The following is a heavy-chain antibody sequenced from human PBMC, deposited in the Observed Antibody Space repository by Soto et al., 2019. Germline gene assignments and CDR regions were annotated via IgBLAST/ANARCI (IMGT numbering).Heavy chain of an antibody. Sequence: GGSLRLSCAASGFTFTNAWINWVRQAPGKGLEWVGRIKSKTDGGTTDYAAPVKGRFTISRDDSKNTLYLQMNSLKTEDTAVYYCTTAWYVTFSSSWYNYYYYGMDVWGQGTTVTV. CDR3: TTAWYVTFSSSWYNYYYYGMDV. V-gene: IGHV3-15*07. D-gene: IGHD6-13*01. CDR1: GFTFTNAW. J-gene: IGHJ6*02. CDR2: IKSKTDGGTT.